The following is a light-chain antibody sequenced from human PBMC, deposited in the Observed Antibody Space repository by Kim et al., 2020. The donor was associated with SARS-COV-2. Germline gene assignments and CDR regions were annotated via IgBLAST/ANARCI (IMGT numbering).Light chain of an antibody. CDR2: DAS. J-gene: IGKJ1*01. CDR1: QSINIW. Sequence: DIQMTQSPSTLSASVGDRVTITCRASQSINIWLAWYQQKPGKAPKLLIYDASSLDGGVPSRFSGSGSETEFTLTISSLQPDDFATYYCQQYYTYVHFGQGTKVDIK. CDR3: QQYYTYVH. V-gene: IGKV1-5*01.